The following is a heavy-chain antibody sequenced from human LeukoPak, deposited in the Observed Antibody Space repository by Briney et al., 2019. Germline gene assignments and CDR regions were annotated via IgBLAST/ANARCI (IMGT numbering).Heavy chain of an antibody. D-gene: IGHD5-18*01. CDR2: ISSSSSYI. Sequence: GGSLRLSCAASGFTFSDYSMNWVRQAPGKGLEWVSSISSSSSYIYYADSVKGRFTISRDNAKNSLYLLMNSLRAEDTAVYYSVVTGFHDAFDIWGQGTRVTVSS. J-gene: IGHJ3*02. CDR3: VVTGFHDAFDI. CDR1: GFTFSDYS. V-gene: IGHV3-21*01.